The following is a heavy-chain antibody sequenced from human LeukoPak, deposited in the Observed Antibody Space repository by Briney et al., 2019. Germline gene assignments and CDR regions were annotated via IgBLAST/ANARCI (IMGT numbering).Heavy chain of an antibody. CDR3: ARDRGSSSPYYFDY. J-gene: IGHJ4*02. CDR2: INPSGGST. V-gene: IGHV1-46*01. CDR1: GYTFTSYY. D-gene: IGHD6-13*01. Sequence: ASVKVSCKASGYTFTSYYMHWARQAPGQGLEWMGIINPSGGSTSYAQRFQGRVNMTGDTSTTTVYMELRSVISDDTAVYYCARDRGSSSPYYFDYWGQGTLVTVSS.